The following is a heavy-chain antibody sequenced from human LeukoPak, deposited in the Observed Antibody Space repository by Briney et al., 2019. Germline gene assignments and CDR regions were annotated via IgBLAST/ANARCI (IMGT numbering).Heavy chain of an antibody. Sequence: SETLSLTCSVSGGSVSSYYWSWIRQSPGKGLEWIRYIHNSGRTNYNPSLKSRVTGFVDTSKNQVSLRLSSVTAADTAVYYCARHGTISSESYFDYWGQGALVTVSS. CDR2: IHNSGRT. D-gene: IGHD1-14*01. CDR3: ARHGTISSESYFDY. V-gene: IGHV4-59*08. J-gene: IGHJ4*02. CDR1: GGSVSSYY.